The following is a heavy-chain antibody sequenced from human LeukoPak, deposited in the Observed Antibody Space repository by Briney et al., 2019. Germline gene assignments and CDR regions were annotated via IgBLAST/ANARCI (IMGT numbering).Heavy chain of an antibody. CDR1: GGSISSSSYY. V-gene: IGHV4-39*07. CDR3: ARELRDAKRGYRNDY. CDR2: IYYSGST. J-gene: IGHJ4*02. Sequence: SETLSLTCTVSGGSISSSSYYWGWIRQPPGKGLEWIGSIYYSGSTYYNPSLKSRVTISVDTSKNQFSLKLSSVTAADTAVYYCARELRDAKRGYRNDYWGQGTLVTVSS. D-gene: IGHD5-18*01.